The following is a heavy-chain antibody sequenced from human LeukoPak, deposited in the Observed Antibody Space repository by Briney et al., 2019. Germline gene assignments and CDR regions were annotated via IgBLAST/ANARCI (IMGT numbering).Heavy chain of an antibody. CDR1: GYTFTSYG. V-gene: IGHV1-18*01. J-gene: IGHJ3*02. Sequence: GASVKVSCKASGYTFTSYGISWVRQAPGQGLEWMGWISAYNGNTNYAQKLQGRVTMTTDTSTSTAYMELRSLRSDDTAVYYCARGTERLDTMIVVVIPSPPPDVFDIWGQGTMVTVSS. CDR3: ARGTERLDTMIVVVIPSPPPDVFDI. D-gene: IGHD3-22*01. CDR2: ISAYNGNT.